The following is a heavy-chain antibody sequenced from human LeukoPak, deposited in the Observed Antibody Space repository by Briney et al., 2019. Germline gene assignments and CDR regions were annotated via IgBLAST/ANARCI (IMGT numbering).Heavy chain of an antibody. CDR1: GYSTSSGYY. CDR3: ARESAPMPIPWFDP. V-gene: IGHV4-38-2*02. CDR2: IYHSGST. J-gene: IGHJ5*02. D-gene: IGHD3-16*01. Sequence: PSETLSLTCAVSGYSTSSGYYWGWIRQPPGKGLEWIGSIYHSGSTYYNPSLKSRVTISVDTSKNQFSLKLSSVTAADTAVYYCARESAPMPIPWFDPWGQGTLVTVSS.